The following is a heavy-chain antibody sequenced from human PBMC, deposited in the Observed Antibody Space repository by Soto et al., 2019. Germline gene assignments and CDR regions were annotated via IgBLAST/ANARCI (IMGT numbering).Heavy chain of an antibody. Sequence: GGSLRLSCAASGFSFSSYWMSWVRQAPGKGLEWVSLIYGASSTYYADSVKGRFTISGDKFKNMVFLQMNSLRPEDTAIYYCVRDGCSPTTCYGGRMNAFDIWGQGTVVTVSS. D-gene: IGHD2-2*01. CDR1: GFSFSSYW. CDR2: IYGASST. J-gene: IGHJ3*02. V-gene: IGHV3-66*01. CDR3: VRDGCSPTTCYGGRMNAFDI.